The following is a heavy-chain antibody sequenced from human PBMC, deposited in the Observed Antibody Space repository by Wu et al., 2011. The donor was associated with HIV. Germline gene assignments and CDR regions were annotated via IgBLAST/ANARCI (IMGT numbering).Heavy chain of an antibody. CDR3: ATGGYYDNNAPAY. Sequence: VQVVQSGADVKKPGASVKVSCKTSGIKFTGYFFHWVRQAPGQGLEWMGWINPNTGVPHYAQKFQGRVTMTRDTSITTTYMNLSSLRSDDTAIYFCATGGYYDNNAPAYWGQGTLVTVSS. CDR2: INPNTGVP. D-gene: IGHD3-22*01. V-gene: IGHV1-2*02. CDR1: GIKFTGYF. J-gene: IGHJ4*02.